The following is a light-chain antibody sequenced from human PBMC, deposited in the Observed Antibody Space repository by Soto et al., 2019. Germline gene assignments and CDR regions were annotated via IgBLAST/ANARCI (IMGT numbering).Light chain of an antibody. Sequence: DIQMTKSPSTLSASVGDRVTITCRVSQTSSSWLAWYQQKPGKAPKLLIYKASNLEGGVPSRFSGSASGTEFNITISSLQPDDFATYYCQQYNTYPLTFGGGTTLEIK. J-gene: IGKJ4*01. V-gene: IGKV1-5*03. CDR3: QQYNTYPLT. CDR1: QTSSSW. CDR2: KAS.